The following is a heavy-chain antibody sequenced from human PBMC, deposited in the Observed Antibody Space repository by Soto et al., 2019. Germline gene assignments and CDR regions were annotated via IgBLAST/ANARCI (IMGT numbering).Heavy chain of an antibody. Sequence: ASVKVSCKASGCTFTRYTMNWVRQAPGQRLEWMGWINPDNGNTKSSQKFQDRVIITRDTSASTAYMDLGSLRSEDTAVYYCARGIATGQLDPWGQGTLVTVSS. V-gene: IGHV1-3*01. CDR3: ARGIATGQLDP. CDR2: INPDNGNT. D-gene: IGHD2-15*01. CDR1: GCTFTRYT. J-gene: IGHJ5*02.